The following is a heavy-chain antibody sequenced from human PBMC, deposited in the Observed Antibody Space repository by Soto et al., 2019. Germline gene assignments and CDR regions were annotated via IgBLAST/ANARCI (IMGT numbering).Heavy chain of an antibody. Sequence: GGSLRLSCAASGFTFSSYSMNWVRQAPGKGLEWVSSISSSSSYIYYADSVKGRFTISRDNAKISLYLQMNSLRAEDTAVYYCASPDRSLIAAAGPYYYYGMDVWGQGTTVTVSS. D-gene: IGHD6-13*01. CDR2: ISSSSSYI. CDR1: GFTFSSYS. CDR3: ASPDRSLIAAAGPYYYYGMDV. V-gene: IGHV3-21*01. J-gene: IGHJ6*02.